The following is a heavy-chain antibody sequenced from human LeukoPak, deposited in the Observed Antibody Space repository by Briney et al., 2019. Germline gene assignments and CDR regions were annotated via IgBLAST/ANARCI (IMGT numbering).Heavy chain of an antibody. D-gene: IGHD3-10*01. CDR3: ARVLDYYGSGTRDFDY. CDR1: GGSISSSSYY. V-gene: IGHV4-39*07. J-gene: IGHJ4*02. CDR2: IYYSGNT. Sequence: SETLSLTCTVSGGSISSSSYYWGWIRQPPGKGLEWIGSIYYSGNTYYNPSLKSRVTISLDTSKNQFSLKLSSVTAADTAVYYCARVLDYYGSGTRDFDYWGQGILVTVSS.